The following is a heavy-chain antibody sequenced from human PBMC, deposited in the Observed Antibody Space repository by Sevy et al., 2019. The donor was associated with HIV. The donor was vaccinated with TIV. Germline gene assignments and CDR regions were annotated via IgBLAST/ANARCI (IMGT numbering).Heavy chain of an antibody. CDR3: ARDVFSVDESSIAATNFDY. CDR1: GFTFSSYS. J-gene: IGHJ4*02. Sequence: GGSLRLSCAASGFTFSSYSMNWVRQAPGKGLEWVSSISSSSSYIYYADSVKGGSTISRDNAKNSMYLQMNSLRAEDMAVYYCARDVFSVDESSIAATNFDYWGQGTLVTVSS. V-gene: IGHV3-21*01. D-gene: IGHD6-6*01. CDR2: ISSSSSYI.